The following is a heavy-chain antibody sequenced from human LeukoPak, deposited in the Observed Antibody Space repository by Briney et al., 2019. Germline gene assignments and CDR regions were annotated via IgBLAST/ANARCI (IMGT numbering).Heavy chain of an antibody. D-gene: IGHD4-17*01. V-gene: IGHV3-49*04. J-gene: IGHJ4*02. CDR2: IRSKAYGGTI. Sequence: SGGSLRLSCTASGFTFGDYAMSWVRQAPGKGLEWVGFIRSKAYGGTIEYAASVKGRFTTSRDDSKSIAYLQMNSLKIEDTAVYYCTRVGGLYGDFFFDYWGQGTLVTVSS. CDR1: GFTFGDYA. CDR3: TRVGGLYGDFFFDY.